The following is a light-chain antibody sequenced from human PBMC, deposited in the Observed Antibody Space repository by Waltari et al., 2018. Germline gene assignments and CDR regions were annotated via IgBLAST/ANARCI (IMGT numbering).Light chain of an antibody. V-gene: IGLV2-14*01. CDR3: LSYTTINTWV. CDR2: EDT. J-gene: IGLJ3*02. CDR1: SGYIGAFNR. Sequence: QSALTQPASVSGSPGQSLTIPCSGTSGYIGAFNRVSWYQQFAGKAPRLLIYEDTLRPSEISDRFSGAKSGDTASLTISGLQAEDEADYFCLSYTTINTWVFGGGTKVTVL.